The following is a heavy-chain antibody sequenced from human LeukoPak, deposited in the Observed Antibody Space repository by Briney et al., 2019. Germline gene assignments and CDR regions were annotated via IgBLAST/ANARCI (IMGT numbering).Heavy chain of an antibody. J-gene: IGHJ4*02. CDR1: GFTFSDYS. CDR3: ARDYKFGFDY. CDR2: ITSSGNTI. Sequence: GGSLRLSCTASGFTFSDYSMNWFRQAPGKGLDWVSYITSSGNTIYYADSVKGRFTISRDSAKNSLYLQMNSLRDEDTAVYYCARDYKFGFDYWGQGTLVTVSS. V-gene: IGHV3-48*02. D-gene: IGHD3-16*01.